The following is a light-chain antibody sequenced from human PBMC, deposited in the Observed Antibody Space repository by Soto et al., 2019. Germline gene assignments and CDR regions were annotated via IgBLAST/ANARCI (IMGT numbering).Light chain of an antibody. Sequence: QSALTQPRSVSGSPGQSVTISCTGTSSDVRGYNYVSWYQQHPGKAPKLMIYDVSKRPSGVPDRFSGSKSGNTASLTISGLQAEDEADYYCCSYAGSYTPHVVFGGRTKLTVL. CDR2: DVS. CDR3: CSYAGSYTPHVV. J-gene: IGLJ2*01. V-gene: IGLV2-11*01. CDR1: SSDVRGYNY.